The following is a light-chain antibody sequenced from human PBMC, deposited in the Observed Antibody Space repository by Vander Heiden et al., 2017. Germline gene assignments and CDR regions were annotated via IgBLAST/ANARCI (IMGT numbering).Light chain of an antibody. CDR2: GAS. CDR1: QSVSSSY. J-gene: IGKJ1*01. CDR3: QQYGSSLWT. V-gene: IGKV3-20*01. Sequence: EIVFTPSPGTLSLSPGGRATLSCRASQSVSSSYLAWYQQKPGQAPRLLIYGASSRATGIPDRFSGSGSGTDFTLTISRLEPEDFAVYYCQQYGSSLWTFGQGTKVEIK.